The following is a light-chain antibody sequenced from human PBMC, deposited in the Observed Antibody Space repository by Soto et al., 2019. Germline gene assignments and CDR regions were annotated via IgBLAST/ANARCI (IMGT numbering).Light chain of an antibody. J-gene: IGKJ1*01. CDR3: QQYGSSPKT. Sequence: EIVLTQSPGTLSLSPGERATLFCRASQSVSHSYLAWYQQKPGQAPRHLIYGASSWATGIPDRFRGSGSGTDFALTINRLEAEVFAVYCCQQYGSSPKTFGEGTKVEIK. CDR1: QSVSHSY. CDR2: GAS. V-gene: IGKV3-20*01.